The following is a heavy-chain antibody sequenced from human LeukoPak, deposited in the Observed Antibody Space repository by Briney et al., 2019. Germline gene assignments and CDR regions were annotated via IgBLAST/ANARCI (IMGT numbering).Heavy chain of an antibody. Sequence: GGSLRLSCAASGFTFTSYSMNWVRQAPGKGLEWVTTISGGGGSTYYADSVKGRFTISRDNSKNTLYLQVNSLRAEDTAVYYCAKGGKWDVTPFDYWGQGTLVTVSS. V-gene: IGHV3-23*01. CDR2: ISGGGGST. CDR1: GFTFTSYS. CDR3: AKGGKWDVTPFDY. D-gene: IGHD1-26*01. J-gene: IGHJ4*02.